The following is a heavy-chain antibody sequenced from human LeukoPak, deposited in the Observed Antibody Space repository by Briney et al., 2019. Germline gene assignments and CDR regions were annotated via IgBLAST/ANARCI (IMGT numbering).Heavy chain of an antibody. D-gene: IGHD6-13*01. J-gene: IGHJ1*01. CDR3: VKVSISSSWSYFQH. CDR2: ISSNGGST. V-gene: IGHV3-64D*06. CDR1: GFTFSSYA. Sequence: GGSLRLSCSASGFTFSSYAMHWVRQAPGKGLEYVSAISSNGGSTYYADSVKGRFTISRDNSKNTLYLQMSSLRAEDTAVYYCVKVSISSSWSYFQHWGQGTLVTVSS.